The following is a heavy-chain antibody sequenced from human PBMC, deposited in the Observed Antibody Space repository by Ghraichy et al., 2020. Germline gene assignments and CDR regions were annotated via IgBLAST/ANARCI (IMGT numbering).Heavy chain of an antibody. V-gene: IGHV1-8*02. CDR1: GYTFTSYE. Sequence: ASVKVSCKASGYTFTSYEIHWVRQATGQGLEWMGWMNPNSGDTGFPQRFQGRVTMTRDTSIGTAYMELSGLRSEDTAIYYCARVGAHFDFWSGSYFRYFDYWGQGILVTVSS. CDR2: MNPNSGDT. J-gene: IGHJ4*02. CDR3: ARVGAHFDFWSGSYFRYFDY. D-gene: IGHD3-3*01.